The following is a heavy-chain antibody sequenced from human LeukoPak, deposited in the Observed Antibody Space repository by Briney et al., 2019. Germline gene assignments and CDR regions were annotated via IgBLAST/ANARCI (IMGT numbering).Heavy chain of an antibody. D-gene: IGHD5-12*01. Sequence: GGSLRLSCAASGFTFNTYGMHWFRQAPGKGLEWASVIYSDFRTYYADSVKGRFIIYKDTSKNTLYLQMNNLRADDTAVYYCARESGYAVGDFWGQGTLVTVSS. CDR1: GFTFNTYG. V-gene: IGHV3-53*01. CDR3: ARESGYAVGDF. CDR2: IYSDFRT. J-gene: IGHJ4*02.